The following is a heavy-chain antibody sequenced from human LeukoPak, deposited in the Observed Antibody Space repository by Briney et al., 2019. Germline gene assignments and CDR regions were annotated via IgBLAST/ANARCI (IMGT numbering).Heavy chain of an antibody. Sequence: PGGSLRLSCAASGFTFSNYWMHWVRQGPGKGLVWVSRIYSDGSSTSYADSVRGRFTISRDNSRNTLFLQLNSLKAEDTAVYFCARGTTDIVADISDAFDIWGQGSVVTVSS. J-gene: IGHJ3*02. CDR1: GFTFSNYW. CDR3: ARGTTDIVADISDAFDI. V-gene: IGHV3-74*01. CDR2: IYSDGSST. D-gene: IGHD5-12*01.